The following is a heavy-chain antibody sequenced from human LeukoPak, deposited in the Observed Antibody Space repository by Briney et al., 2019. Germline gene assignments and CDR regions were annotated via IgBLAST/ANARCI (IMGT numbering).Heavy chain of an antibody. CDR2: IYSGGST. Sequence: GGSLRLSCAASGFTVSSNYMSWVRQAPGKGLEWVSVIYSGGSTYYADSVKGRFTISRDNSKNTLYLQMNSLRIEDTAVYYCARAHLYNWFDSWGQGTLVTVSS. CDR3: ARAHLYNWFDS. CDR1: GFTVSSNY. J-gene: IGHJ5*01. V-gene: IGHV3-53*01. D-gene: IGHD3-3*02.